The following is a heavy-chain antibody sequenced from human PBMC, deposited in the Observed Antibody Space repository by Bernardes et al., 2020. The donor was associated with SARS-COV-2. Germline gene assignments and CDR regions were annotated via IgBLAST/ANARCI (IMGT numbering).Heavy chain of an antibody. CDR2: IWHDGSRE. V-gene: IGHV3-33*01. J-gene: IGHJ5*01. D-gene: IGHD4-17*01. CDR3: ATEDGEWLES. CDR1: GFTFRDYT. Sequence: GSLRLSCAASGFTFRDYTMHWVRQAPGKGLEWVAVIWHDGSREYYVDSVKGRFAISRDNSNNTLYLQMNNLRVEDTALYRCATEDGEWLESWGQGTLVTVSS.